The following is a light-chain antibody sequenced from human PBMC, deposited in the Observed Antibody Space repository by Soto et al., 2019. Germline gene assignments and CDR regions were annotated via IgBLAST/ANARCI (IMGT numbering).Light chain of an antibody. CDR3: QQYGSSPQT. CDR1: QSVSSNY. Sequence: EIVLTQSPGTLSLSPGERATLSCRASQSVSSNYLAWYQQTPGQAPRLLIYGASSRATGIPDRFSGSASGTDFTLTISRLEPEDVAVYYCQQYGSSPQTFGQGTKVEIK. V-gene: IGKV3-20*01. CDR2: GAS. J-gene: IGKJ1*01.